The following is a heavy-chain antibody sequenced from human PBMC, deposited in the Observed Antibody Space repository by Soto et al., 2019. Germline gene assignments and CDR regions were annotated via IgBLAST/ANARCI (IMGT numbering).Heavy chain of an antibody. D-gene: IGHD3-10*01. J-gene: IGHJ5*02. V-gene: IGHV4-59*08. CDR2: IYYSGST. CDR3: ARKLVLWFGDLRGWFDP. Sequence: SETMYITFTVSVCSISSYYWSWIRKNTGKGLEWIGYIYYSGSTNYNPSLKSRVTISVDTSKNQFSLKLSSVTAADTAVYYCARKLVLWFGDLRGWFDPWGQGTLVTVSS. CDR1: VCSISSYY.